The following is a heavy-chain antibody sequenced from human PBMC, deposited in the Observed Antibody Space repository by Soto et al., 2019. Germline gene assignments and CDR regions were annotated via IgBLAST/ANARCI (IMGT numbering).Heavy chain of an antibody. CDR2: INHSGST. Sequence: QVQLQQWGAGLLKPSDTLSLTCAVYGGSFSGYYWGWIRQPPGKGLEWIGEINHSGSTNYNQSLKSRVTISGDTSKNQFSLKLRSVTAADTAVESCARGRCSSTSCYAGIRGSWFDPWGQGTLVTVSS. CDR3: ARGRCSSTSCYAGIRGSWFDP. CDR1: GGSFSGYY. V-gene: IGHV4-34*01. D-gene: IGHD2-2*01. J-gene: IGHJ5*02.